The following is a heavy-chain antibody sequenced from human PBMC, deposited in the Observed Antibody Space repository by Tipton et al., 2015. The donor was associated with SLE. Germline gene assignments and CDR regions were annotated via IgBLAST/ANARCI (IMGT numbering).Heavy chain of an antibody. CDR2: INHSGRT. CDR3: AGVGRDGYKYGDAFDI. V-gene: IGHV4-34*01. J-gene: IGHJ3*02. D-gene: IGHD5-24*01. Sequence: TLSLTCAVYGGSFSGYYWSWIRQPPGKGLEWIGEINHSGRTNCNPSLKSRVTISVDTSKNQFSLKLSSVTAADTAVYYCAGVGRDGYKYGDAFDIWGQGTMVTVSS. CDR1: GGSFSGYY.